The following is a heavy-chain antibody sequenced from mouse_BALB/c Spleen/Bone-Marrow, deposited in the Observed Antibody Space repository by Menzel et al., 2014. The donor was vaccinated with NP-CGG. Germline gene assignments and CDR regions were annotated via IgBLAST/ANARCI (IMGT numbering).Heavy chain of an antibody. J-gene: IGHJ2*01. D-gene: IGHD3-1*01. CDR1: GYAFSTYW. CDR3: ARVGFSFDY. Sequence: QVQLQQPGAELVRPGSSVKISCKASGYAFSTYWMNWVKPRPGQGLEWIGQIYPGDGDTNYNEKFKGKATLTADKSSSTASIQLSSLTSEDSAVYFCARVGFSFDYWGQGTTLTVSS. CDR2: IYPGDGDT. V-gene: IGHV1-80*01.